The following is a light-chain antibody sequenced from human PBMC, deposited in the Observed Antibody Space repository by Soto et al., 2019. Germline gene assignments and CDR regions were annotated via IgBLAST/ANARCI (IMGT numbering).Light chain of an antibody. CDR2: DVT. CDR3: SSYTASNILEV. V-gene: IGLV2-14*03. Sequence: QSVLTPLASVSGAPGQSSSSSCTWTSSDVGGYNFVSWYQQHPGKAPKLIIYDVTHRPSGVSNRFSGSKSGNTASLTISGLQAEDEADYYCSSYTASNILEVFGTGTKVTVL. J-gene: IGLJ1*01. CDR1: SSDVGGYNF.